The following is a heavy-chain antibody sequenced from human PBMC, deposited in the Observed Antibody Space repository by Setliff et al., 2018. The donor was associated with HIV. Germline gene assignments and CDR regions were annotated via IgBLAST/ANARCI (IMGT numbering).Heavy chain of an antibody. V-gene: IGHV1-18*01. CDR1: GYSVATHG. CDR2: ISAYTGNT. J-gene: IGHJ6*03. D-gene: IGHD5-18*01. CDR3: ARAQVDTAMVNAYYYYYMDV. Sequence: GASVKVSCKTSGYSVATHGLSWVRQAPGEGLEWMGWISAYTGNTNYAQKFHGRVSMTTDSSTITGYMELRSLRSEDTAVYYCARAQVDTAMVNAYYYYYMDVWGKGTTVTVSS.